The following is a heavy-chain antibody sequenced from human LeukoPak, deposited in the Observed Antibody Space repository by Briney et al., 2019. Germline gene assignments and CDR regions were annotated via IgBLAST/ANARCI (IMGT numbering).Heavy chain of an antibody. D-gene: IGHD3-10*01. Sequence: SETLSLTCTVSGGSISSYYWSWIRQPPGKGLEWIGYISDTGNTIYNTSLESRVSISVDTSKNQFSLKLSSVTAADTAVYYCARHTIRGVVFDYWGRGTWVTVSS. J-gene: IGHJ4*02. V-gene: IGHV4-59*08. CDR2: ISDTGNT. CDR1: GGSISSYY. CDR3: ARHTIRGVVFDY.